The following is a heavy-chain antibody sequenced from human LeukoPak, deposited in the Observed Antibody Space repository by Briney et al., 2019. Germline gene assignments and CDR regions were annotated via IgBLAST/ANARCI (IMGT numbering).Heavy chain of an antibody. Sequence: SEALSLTCAVFGGSFSGYYWSWIRQPPGKGLEWIGEINHSGSTIYNPSFKSRVTISVDTSKNQVSLKLSSVTAADTAVYYCARGRIASGAYYYMDVWGKGTTVTVSS. D-gene: IGHD2-21*01. CDR2: INHSGST. CDR1: GGSFSGYY. CDR3: ARGRIASGAYYYMDV. V-gene: IGHV4-34*01. J-gene: IGHJ6*03.